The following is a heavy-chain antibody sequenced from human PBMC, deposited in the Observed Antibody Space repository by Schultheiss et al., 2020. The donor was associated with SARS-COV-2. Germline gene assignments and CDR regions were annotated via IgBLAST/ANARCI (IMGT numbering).Heavy chain of an antibody. J-gene: IGHJ4*02. Sequence: GGSLRLSCAASGFTFSSYSMNWVRQAPGKGLEWVSAISGSGGSTYYADSVKGRFTISRDNSKNTLYLQMNSLRAEDTAVYYCARDLDYYFDYWGQGTLVTVSS. CDR1: GFTFSSYS. V-gene: IGHV3-23*01. CDR3: ARDLDYYFDY. D-gene: IGHD3-9*01. CDR2: ISGSGGST.